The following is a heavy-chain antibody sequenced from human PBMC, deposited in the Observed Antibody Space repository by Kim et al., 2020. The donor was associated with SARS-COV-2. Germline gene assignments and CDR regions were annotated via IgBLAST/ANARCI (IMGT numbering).Heavy chain of an antibody. Sequence: TYSTPSLKRRVTISVDTYKNQFSLNLSSVTAADTTVYYCARCHRFYGMDVWGQGTTVTVSS. CDR3: ARCHRFYGMDV. CDR2: T. J-gene: IGHJ6*02. V-gene: IGHV4-39*01.